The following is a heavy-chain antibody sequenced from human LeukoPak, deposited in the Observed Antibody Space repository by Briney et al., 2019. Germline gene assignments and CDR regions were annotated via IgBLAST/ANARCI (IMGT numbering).Heavy chain of an antibody. J-gene: IGHJ4*02. D-gene: IGHD3-3*01. CDR3: AKDATENYYNFWSDGFDY. CDR1: GFTFTSFG. V-gene: IGHV3-30*18. Sequence: GRSLRLSCVASGFTFTSFGMHWVRQAPGKGLEWVAVISSDGSHKDYADSVKGRFTISRDNSKNTLYLQMSSPTTADTAVYYCAKDATENYYNFWSDGFDYWGQGILVTVSS. CDR2: ISSDGSHK.